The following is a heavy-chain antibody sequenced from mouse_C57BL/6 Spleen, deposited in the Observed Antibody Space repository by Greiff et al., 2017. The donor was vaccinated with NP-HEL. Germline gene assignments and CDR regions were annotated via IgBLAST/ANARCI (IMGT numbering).Heavy chain of an antibody. CDR2: INPNNGGT. J-gene: IGHJ1*03. CDR1: GYTFTDYY. V-gene: IGHV1-26*01. Sequence: EVKLMQSGPELVKPGASVKISCKASGYTFTDYYMNWVKQSHGKSLEWIGDINPNNGGTSYNQKFKGKATLTVDKSSSTAYMELRSLTSEDSAVYYCARYWDGYFDVWGTGTTVTVSS. D-gene: IGHD4-1*01. CDR3: ARYWDGYFDV.